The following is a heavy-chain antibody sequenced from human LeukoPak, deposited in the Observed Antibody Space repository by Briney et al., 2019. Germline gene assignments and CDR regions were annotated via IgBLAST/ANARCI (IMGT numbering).Heavy chain of an antibody. CDR3: ARGGRHIVVVTARPSFDY. V-gene: IGHV4-34*01. CDR2: INHSGST. Sequence: PSETLSLTCTVSGGSISSYYWSWIRQPPGKGLEWIGEINHSGSTNYNPSLKSRVTISVDTSKNQFSLKLSSVTAADTAVYYCARGGRHIVVVTARPSFDYWGQGTLVTVSS. J-gene: IGHJ4*02. CDR1: GGSISSYY. D-gene: IGHD2-21*02.